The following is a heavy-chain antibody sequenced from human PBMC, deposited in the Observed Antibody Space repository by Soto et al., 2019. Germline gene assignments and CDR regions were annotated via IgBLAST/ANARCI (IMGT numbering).Heavy chain of an antibody. V-gene: IGHV3-23*01. CDR1: GFTFSSYA. D-gene: IGHD5-18*01. CDR3: AKEAGYSYGYAGTDV. CDR2: ISGSGGST. J-gene: IGHJ6*02. Sequence: EVQLLESGGGLVQPGGSLRLSCAASGFTFSSYAMSWVRQAPGKGLEWVSGISGSGGSTNYADAVKGRFTISRDNPKNTLYLQMNSLRAEDTAVYYCAKEAGYSYGYAGTDVWGQGTTVTVSS.